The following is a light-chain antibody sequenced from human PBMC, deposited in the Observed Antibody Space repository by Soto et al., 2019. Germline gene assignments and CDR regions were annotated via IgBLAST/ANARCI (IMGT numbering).Light chain of an antibody. CDR3: CSHSNSATRVV. V-gene: IGLV2-14*03. Sequence: QSALTQPASVSGSPGQSITISCTGTSSDVGGYNYVSWYQQYPGKAPKFMIYDVSNRPSGVSNRFSGSKSGNTASLTISGLQAEDEADYYCCSHSNSATRVVCGGRTKLTVL. J-gene: IGLJ2*01. CDR2: DVS. CDR1: SSDVGGYNY.